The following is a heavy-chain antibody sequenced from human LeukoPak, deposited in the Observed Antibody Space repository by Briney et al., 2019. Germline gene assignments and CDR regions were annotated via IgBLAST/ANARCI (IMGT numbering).Heavy chain of an antibody. V-gene: IGHV3-11*05. CDR2: ISRSSGHT. Sequence: GGSLRPSRAASGLTFSDYYMSWIRQAPGKGLEWVSYISRSSGHTNYADSVKGRSTISRDNAKNSLYLQMNSLRAEDTAVYYCARDRRDTGGIDYWGPGTPVTVSS. D-gene: IGHD1-14*01. CDR1: GLTFSDYY. CDR3: ARDRRDTGGIDY. J-gene: IGHJ4*02.